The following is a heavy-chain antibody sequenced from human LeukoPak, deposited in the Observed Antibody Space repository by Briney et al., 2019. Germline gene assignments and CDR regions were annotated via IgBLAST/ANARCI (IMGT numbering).Heavy chain of an antibody. D-gene: IGHD6-13*01. Sequence: SETLSLTCTVSGGSISSYYWSWIRQPPGKGLEWIGYIYYSGSTNYNPSLKSRVTISVDTSKNQFSLKLSSVTAADTAVYYCARGRTAAAPFDYWGQGTLVTVSS. CDR3: ARGRTAAAPFDY. CDR2: IYYSGST. V-gene: IGHV4-59*08. J-gene: IGHJ4*02. CDR1: GGSISSYY.